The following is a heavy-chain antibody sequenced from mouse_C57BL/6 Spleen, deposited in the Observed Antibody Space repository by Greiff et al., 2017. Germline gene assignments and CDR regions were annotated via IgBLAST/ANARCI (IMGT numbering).Heavy chain of an antibody. CDR3: ASPYSNYDWFAY. Sequence: VQLQQPGAELVKPGASVKLSCKASGYTFTSYWMHWVKQRPGRGLEWIGRIDPNSGGTKYNEKFKSKATLTVDKPSSTAYMQLSSLTSEDSAVYYCASPYSNYDWFAYWGQGTLVTVSA. V-gene: IGHV1-72*01. CDR2: IDPNSGGT. CDR1: GYTFTSYW. J-gene: IGHJ3*01. D-gene: IGHD2-5*01.